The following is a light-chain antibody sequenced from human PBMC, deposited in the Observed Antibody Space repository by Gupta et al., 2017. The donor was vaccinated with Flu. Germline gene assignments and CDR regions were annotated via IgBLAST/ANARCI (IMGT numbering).Light chain of an antibody. Sequence: SYELTQPHSVSVSPGQTARITCSGAAFSKDYVYCYHQNSDQAPVLIIYKDIEVSSGTSERFSGSSSGTTVTLTTSGVQTEDAADYYCQSSDSSGTNGVFGGGTKLTVL. CDR2: KDI. CDR1: AFSKDY. CDR3: QSSDSSGTNGV. J-gene: IGLJ3*02. V-gene: IGLV3-25*03.